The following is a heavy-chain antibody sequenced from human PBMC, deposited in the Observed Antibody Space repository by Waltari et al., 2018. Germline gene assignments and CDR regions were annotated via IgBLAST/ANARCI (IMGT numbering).Heavy chain of an antibody. J-gene: IGHJ5*02. V-gene: IGHV1-2*06. CDR1: GYTLTSYY. Sequence: QVQLVQSGAEVKKPGASVKVSCKASGYTLTSYYLHWVRQPPGQGLEWMGRINPSGGDTTYARKFQDRVTMTRDTSVNTAYMVVGRLTSDDTAVYFCARESAFSTSWYPGFDPWGQGTLVTVAS. D-gene: IGHD2-2*01. CDR2: INPSGGDT. CDR3: ARESAFSTSWYPGFDP.